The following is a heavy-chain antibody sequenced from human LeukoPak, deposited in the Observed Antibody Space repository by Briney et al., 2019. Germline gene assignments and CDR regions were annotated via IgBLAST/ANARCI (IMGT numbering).Heavy chain of an antibody. J-gene: IGHJ4*02. CDR2: ISGSGGST. CDR1: GFTFSSYA. V-gene: IGHV3-23*01. D-gene: IGHD2-15*01. Sequence: GGSLRLSCAASGFTFSSYAMSCVREAPGGGLEWGSAISGSGGSTYYADSVRGRFTISRDNSKNTLYRQIDSLRAEDTAVYYCAKDHCSGGSCYFDYWGQGNLVTVSS. CDR3: AKDHCSGGSCYFDY.